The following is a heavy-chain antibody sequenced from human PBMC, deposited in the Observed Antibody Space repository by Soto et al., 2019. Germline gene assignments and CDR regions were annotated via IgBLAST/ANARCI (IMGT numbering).Heavy chain of an antibody. CDR2: ISTSSSYT. J-gene: IGHJ4*02. CDR3: ARLRLTGYFDY. V-gene: IGHV3-11*05. Sequence: QVQLVASGGGLVKPGGSLRLSCVASGVTFSDHYMTWLRQAPGTGLEWLSYISTSSSYTNYADSVKGRFTISRDNAMNSLYLQMNSLRAEDTAVYYCARLRLTGYFDYWGQGTLVTVAS. CDR1: GVTFSDHY.